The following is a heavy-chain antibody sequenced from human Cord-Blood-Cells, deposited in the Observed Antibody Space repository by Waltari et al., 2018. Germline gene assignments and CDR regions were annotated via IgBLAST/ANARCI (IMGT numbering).Heavy chain of an antibody. J-gene: IGHJ6*02. V-gene: IGHV4-4*07. Sequence: QVQLQESGPGLVKPSETLSLTCTVSGGSISSYYWSWIRQPAGKGLEWIGRIYTRGSTNSNPSLKSRVTMSVDTSKNQFSLKLSSVTAADTAVYYCARDVGATPYYYYGMDVWGQGTTVTVSS. CDR2: IYTRGST. CDR3: ARDVGATPYYYYGMDV. D-gene: IGHD1-26*01. CDR1: GGSISSYY.